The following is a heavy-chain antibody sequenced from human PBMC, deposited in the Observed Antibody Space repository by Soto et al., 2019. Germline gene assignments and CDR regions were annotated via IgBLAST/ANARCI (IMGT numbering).Heavy chain of an antibody. CDR3: ARGMATVYYFDY. V-gene: IGHV1-69*13. J-gene: IGHJ4*02. Sequence: SVKVSCKASGGTFSSGYEISWVRQAPGQGLEWMGGIIPIFDTTNYAQNLQGRLTITAEESTTTAYMELSSLNSDDTAVYYCARGMATVYYFDYWGQGTKVAVSS. CDR2: IIPIFDTT. D-gene: IGHD4-4*01. CDR1: GGTFSSGYE.